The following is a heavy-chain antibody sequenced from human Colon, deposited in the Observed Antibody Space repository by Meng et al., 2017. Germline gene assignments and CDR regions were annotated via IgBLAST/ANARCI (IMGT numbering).Heavy chain of an antibody. CDR1: GYTFTGYY. V-gene: IGHV1-2*02. CDR2: VSPNSGVT. CDR3: TRGYSYGWFDS. D-gene: IGHD5-18*01. J-gene: IGHJ5*01. Sequence: SVKVSFTSSGYTFTGYYIYWMRQAPGQGLEWMGWVSPNSGVTNYAQKFQGRVTMTRDTSISTAYMELSRLRFDDTAIYYCTRGYSYGWFDSWGQGTLVTVSS.